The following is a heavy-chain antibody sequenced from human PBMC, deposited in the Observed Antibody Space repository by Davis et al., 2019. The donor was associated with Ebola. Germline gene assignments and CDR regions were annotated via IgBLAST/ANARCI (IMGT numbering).Heavy chain of an antibody. D-gene: IGHD7-27*01. CDR1: GFTFSSYE. J-gene: IGHJ4*02. CDR3: AKGPELGKFDY. V-gene: IGHV3-48*03. CDR2: ISSSGSII. Sequence: GESLKISCAASGFTFSSYEMNWVRQAPGKGLEWVSYISSSGSIIYYADSVKGRFTISRDNAKNSLYLQMNSLRVEDTAVYYCAKGPELGKFDYWGQGTLVTVSS.